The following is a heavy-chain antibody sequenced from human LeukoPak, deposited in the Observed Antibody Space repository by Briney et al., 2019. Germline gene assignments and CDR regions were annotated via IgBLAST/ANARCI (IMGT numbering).Heavy chain of an antibody. CDR2: ISSSGSTI. Sequence: GGSLRLSCAASGFTFSSYEMNWVRQAPGKGLEWVSYISSSGSTIYHADSVKGRFTISRDNAKNSLYLQMNSLRAEDTAVYYCARGGGSLDPYYFDYWGQGTLVTVSS. CDR3: ARGGGSLDPYYFDY. CDR1: GFTFSSYE. J-gene: IGHJ4*02. D-gene: IGHD1-26*01. V-gene: IGHV3-48*03.